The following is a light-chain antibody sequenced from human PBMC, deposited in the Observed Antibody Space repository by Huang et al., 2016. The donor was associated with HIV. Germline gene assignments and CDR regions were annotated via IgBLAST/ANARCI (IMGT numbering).Light chain of an antibody. CDR3: QQYYSSPYT. Sequence: DIVMTQSPDSLAVSVGERATINCKSSQSVLYSSNNKDYLAWYQQKPGQPPKLLIYLASTRESGVPDRFSGSGSGTDFTLTISSLQAEDVAVYYCQQYYSSPYTFGQGTKLEIK. CDR2: LAS. J-gene: IGKJ2*01. CDR1: QSVLYSSNNKDY. V-gene: IGKV4-1*01.